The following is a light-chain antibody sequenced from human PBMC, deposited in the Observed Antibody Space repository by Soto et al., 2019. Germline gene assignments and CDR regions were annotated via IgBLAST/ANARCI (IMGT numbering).Light chain of an antibody. CDR3: YSYAGGSTLYV. J-gene: IGLJ1*01. V-gene: IGLV2-23*02. CDR1: SSDIGNYNL. Sequence: QPVLTQPASVSGSPGQSITISCTGTSSDIGNYNLVSWYQQHPGKAPKLLIYEVSKRPSGVSDRFSGSKSGNTASLTISGLQPEDEADYYCYSYAGGSTLYVFGTGTRSPS. CDR2: EVS.